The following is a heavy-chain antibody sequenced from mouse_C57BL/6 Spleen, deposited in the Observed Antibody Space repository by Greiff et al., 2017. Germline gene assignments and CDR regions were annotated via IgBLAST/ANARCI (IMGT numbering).Heavy chain of an antibody. CDR2: ISSGGSYT. J-gene: IGHJ2*01. Sequence: EVNLVESGGDLVKPGGSLKLSCAASGFTFSSYGMSWVRQTPDKRLEWVATISSGGSYTYYPDSVKGRFTISRDNAKNTLYLQMSSLKSEDTAMYYCARPDYYGNYFDYWGQGTTLTVSS. D-gene: IGHD1-1*01. CDR3: ARPDYYGNYFDY. V-gene: IGHV5-6*01. CDR1: GFTFSSYG.